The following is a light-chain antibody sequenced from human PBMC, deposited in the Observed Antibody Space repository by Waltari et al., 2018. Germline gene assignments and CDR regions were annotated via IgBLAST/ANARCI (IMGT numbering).Light chain of an antibody. J-gene: IGKJ2*01. Sequence: DIQMTQPPSTLSASVGDRVTISCRASQSVGTWLAWYQQKPGKAPKLLIYMASGLDSGVPSRFSGSGSGTDFTLTISSLQPDDFATYSCQQYSSFSTFGQGTKV. CDR3: QQYSSFST. CDR1: QSVGTW. V-gene: IGKV1-5*03. CDR2: MAS.